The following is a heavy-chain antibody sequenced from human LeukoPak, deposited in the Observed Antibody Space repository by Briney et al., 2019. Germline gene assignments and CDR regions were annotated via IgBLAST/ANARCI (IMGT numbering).Heavy chain of an antibody. CDR2: INHSGST. D-gene: IGHD3-10*01. CDR3: ARSLGANTWVGNWFDP. CDR1: GGSFSGSY. V-gene: IGHV4-34*01. J-gene: IGHJ5*02. Sequence: SETLSLTCAVYGGSFSGSYWTWIRQPPGKGLEWIGEINHSGSTNYNPSLKSRVTISLDTSKNQFSLRLSSVTAADTAVYYCARSLGANTWVGNWFDPWGQGTLVTVSP.